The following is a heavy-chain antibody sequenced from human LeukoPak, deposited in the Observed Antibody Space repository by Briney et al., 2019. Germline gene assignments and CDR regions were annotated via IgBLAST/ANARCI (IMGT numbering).Heavy chain of an antibody. Sequence: PGGSLRLSCVASGFTFRGYGMHWVRQAPGKGLEWLSLLWYDGSNEYYADSVKGRFTISRDNSKNTLYLQMNSLRAEDTAVYYCAKRMTTGPRSVYHHMDVWGKGTTVTVSS. CDR2: LWYDGSNE. D-gene: IGHD4-17*01. CDR3: AKRMTTGPRSVYHHMDV. J-gene: IGHJ6*03. V-gene: IGHV3-33*06. CDR1: GFTFRGYG.